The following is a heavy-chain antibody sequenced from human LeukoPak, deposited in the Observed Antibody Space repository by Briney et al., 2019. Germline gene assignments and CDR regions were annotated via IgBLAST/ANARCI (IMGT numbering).Heavy chain of an antibody. CDR1: GGSFSGYY. CDR2: IYHSGST. J-gene: IGHJ4*02. V-gene: IGHV4-34*01. D-gene: IGHD3-22*01. CDR3: ARYYDSSGYDY. Sequence: PSETLSLTCAVYGGSFSGYYWSWIRQPPGKGLEWIGYIYHSGSTYYNPSLKSRVTISVDRSKNQFSLKLSSVTAADTAVYYCARYYDSSGYDYWGQGTLVTVSS.